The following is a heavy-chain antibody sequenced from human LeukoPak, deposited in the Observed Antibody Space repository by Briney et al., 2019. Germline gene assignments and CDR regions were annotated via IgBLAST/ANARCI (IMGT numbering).Heavy chain of an antibody. Sequence: TSETLSLTCTVSGGSISSYYWSWIRQPPGKGLEWIGYIYYSGSTNCNPSLKSRVTISVDTSKNQFSLKLSSVTAADTAVYYCARQGVRGVPDYWGQGTLVTVSS. J-gene: IGHJ4*02. CDR1: GGSISSYY. CDR3: ARQGVRGVPDY. CDR2: IYYSGST. D-gene: IGHD3-10*01. V-gene: IGHV4-59*08.